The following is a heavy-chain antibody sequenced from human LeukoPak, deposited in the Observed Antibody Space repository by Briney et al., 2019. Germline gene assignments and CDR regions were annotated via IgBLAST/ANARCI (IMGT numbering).Heavy chain of an antibody. CDR2: ISGRGGNT. V-gene: IGHV3-23*01. CDR1: GFTFGSYA. Sequence: GGSLRISCAASGFTFGSYAMNWVRQGPEKGLEWVSAISGRGGNTYYVDSVKGRFTISRDNSKNTLYLQMNFLRAEDTAVYYCAKGPAAQPDYWGQGTLVTVSS. D-gene: IGHD6-13*01. J-gene: IGHJ4*02. CDR3: AKGPAAQPDY.